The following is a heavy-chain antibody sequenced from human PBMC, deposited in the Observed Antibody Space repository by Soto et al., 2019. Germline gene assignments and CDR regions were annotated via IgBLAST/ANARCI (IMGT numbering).Heavy chain of an antibody. Sequence: QVQLQQWGAGLLKPSETLSLTCSVYGGSFSGYSWSWIRQTPGKGLEWIGEINHSGSTTYNPSLESRVTISGDKSRHQFSLKLNSVTAADTAMYFCARNRAFDIWGQGTLVTVSS. J-gene: IGHJ3*02. CDR3: ARNRAFDI. CDR2: INHSGST. CDR1: GGSFSGYS. V-gene: IGHV4-34*01.